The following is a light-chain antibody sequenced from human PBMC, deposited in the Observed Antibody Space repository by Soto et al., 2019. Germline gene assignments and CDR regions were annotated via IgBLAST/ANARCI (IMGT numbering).Light chain of an antibody. V-gene: IGLV2-23*03. CDR3: CSYAGSSTFYVV. CDR1: SNNVGSYNL. J-gene: IGLJ2*01. CDR2: EGS. Sequence: QYALTQPASVSGSPGQSITISCTGTSNNVGSYNLVSWYQQHPGKAPKLMIYEGSKRPSGVSNRFSGSKSGNTASLTISGLQAEDEADYYCCSYAGSSTFYVVFGGGTKVIVL.